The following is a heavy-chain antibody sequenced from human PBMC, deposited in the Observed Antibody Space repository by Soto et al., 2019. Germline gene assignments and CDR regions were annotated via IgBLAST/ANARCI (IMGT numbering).Heavy chain of an antibody. Sequence: PGGSLRLSCAASGFTFSSYAMSWVRQAPGKGLEWVSAISGSGGSTYYADSVKGRFTISRDNSKNTLYLQMNSLRAEDTAVYCCANVLRYFDWLSDPRSYWGQGTLVTVSS. CDR2: ISGSGGST. V-gene: IGHV3-23*01. CDR1: GFTFSSYA. D-gene: IGHD3-9*01. J-gene: IGHJ4*02. CDR3: ANVLRYFDWLSDPRSY.